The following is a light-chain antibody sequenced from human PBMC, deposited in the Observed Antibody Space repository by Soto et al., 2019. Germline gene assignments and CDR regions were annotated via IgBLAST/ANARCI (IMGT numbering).Light chain of an antibody. V-gene: IGKV3-15*01. J-gene: IGKJ1*01. CDR3: HQYHHCPRT. CDR1: QSVTGN. CDR2: GAS. Sequence: VMTQSPGTLSVSPGERVTLSCRASQSVTGNLAWYQQKPGQPPRLLICGASTRATGIPARFSGSGSGTEFALTISSLQSEDFAVYYWHQYHHCPRTFGQGTKVEIK.